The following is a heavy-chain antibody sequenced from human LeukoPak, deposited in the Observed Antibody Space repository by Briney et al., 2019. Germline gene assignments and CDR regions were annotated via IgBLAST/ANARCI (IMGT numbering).Heavy chain of an antibody. CDR2: ITWNRDNI. J-gene: IGHJ6*02. D-gene: IGHD2-15*01. CDR3: AKDLGSAITSALVLDV. V-gene: IGHV3-9*01. CDR1: GFTFDDYA. Sequence: QTGGSLRLSCAASGFTFDDYAMHWVRQAPGKGLEWVSGITWNRDNIGYGDSVKGRFTISRDNVKNALYLQMTSLRPEDTALYYCAKDLGSAITSALVLDVWGQGTTVIVSS.